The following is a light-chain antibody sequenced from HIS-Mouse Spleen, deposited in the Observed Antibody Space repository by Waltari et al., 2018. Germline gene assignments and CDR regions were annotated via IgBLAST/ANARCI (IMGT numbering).Light chain of an antibody. Sequence: EIVMTQSPATLSVSPGERATLSCRASQSVSSNLAWYQQKPGQAPRLLIYGAATSATGIPARFSCSGSGTEFTLTISSMQSEDCAVYYCQQYNNWPPSTFGGGTKVEIK. CDR3: QQYNNWPPST. V-gene: IGKV3-15*01. CDR1: QSVSSN. CDR2: GAA. J-gene: IGKJ4*01.